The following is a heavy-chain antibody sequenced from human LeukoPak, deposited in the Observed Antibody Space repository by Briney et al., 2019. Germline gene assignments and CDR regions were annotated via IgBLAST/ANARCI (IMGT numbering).Heavy chain of an antibody. Sequence: ASVKVSCKASGGTFSSYAISWVRQAPGQGLEWMGRIIPIFGTANYAQKFQGRVTITTGESTSTAYMELSSLRSEDTAVYYCARGRLGIAAAKTTPFDYWGQGTLVTVSS. V-gene: IGHV1-69*05. D-gene: IGHD6-13*01. CDR3: ARGRLGIAAAKTTPFDY. CDR2: IIPIFGTA. J-gene: IGHJ4*02. CDR1: GGTFSSYA.